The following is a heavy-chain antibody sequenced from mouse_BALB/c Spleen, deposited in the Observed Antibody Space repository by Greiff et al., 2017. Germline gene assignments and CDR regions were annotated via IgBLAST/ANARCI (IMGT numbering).Heavy chain of an antibody. CDR1: GFTFSSFG. Sequence: EVKLMESGGGLVQPGGSRKLSCAASGFTFSSFGMHWVRQAPAKGLEWIAYMSSGSRTIYYADTVKGRFTISRDNPKNTLCLQMTSLRSEDTAMYYFARKKDGNYAMDYWGQGTSVTVSA. D-gene: IGHD2-1*01. J-gene: IGHJ4*01. CDR3: ARKKDGNYAMDY. CDR2: MSSGSRTI. V-gene: IGHV5-17*02.